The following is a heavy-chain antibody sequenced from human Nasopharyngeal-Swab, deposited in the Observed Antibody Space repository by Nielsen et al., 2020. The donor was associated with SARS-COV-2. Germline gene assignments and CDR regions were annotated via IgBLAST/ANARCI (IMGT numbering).Heavy chain of an antibody. Sequence: GGSLRLSCVASGFTFSSYAMSWVRQAPGMGLEWVSAISGSGGSTYYADSVKGRFTISRDNSKNTLYLQMNSLRAEGTAVYYCAKAYFPKLLRDAFDIWGQGTMVTVSS. D-gene: IGHD2-15*01. CDR3: AKAYFPKLLRDAFDI. J-gene: IGHJ3*02. CDR1: GFTFSSYA. V-gene: IGHV3-23*01. CDR2: ISGSGGST.